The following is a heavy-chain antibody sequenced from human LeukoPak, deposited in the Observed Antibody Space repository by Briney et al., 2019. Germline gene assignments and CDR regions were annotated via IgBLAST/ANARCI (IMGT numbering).Heavy chain of an antibody. Sequence: GGSLRLSCAASGFTFSNAWMSWVRQAPGKGLEWVSAISGSGGSTYHADSVKGRFTISRDNSKNTLYLQMNSLRAEDTAVYYCAKDPYSSSETYYFDYWGQGTLVTVSS. CDR2: ISGSGGST. CDR1: GFTFSNAW. D-gene: IGHD6-6*01. J-gene: IGHJ4*02. V-gene: IGHV3-23*01. CDR3: AKDPYSSSETYYFDY.